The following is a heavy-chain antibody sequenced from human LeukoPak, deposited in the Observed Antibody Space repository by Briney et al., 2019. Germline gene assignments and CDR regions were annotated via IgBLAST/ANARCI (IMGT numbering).Heavy chain of an antibody. CDR1: GGSFSGYY. CDR2: IYYSGST. CDR3: AREAYCGGDCYSGFDY. J-gene: IGHJ4*02. D-gene: IGHD2-21*02. Sequence: SETLSLTCAVYGGSFSGYYWSWIRQPPGKGLEWIGYIYYSGSTNYNPSLKSRVTISVDTSKNQFSLKLSSVTAADTAVYYCAREAYCGGDCYSGFDYWGQGTLVTVSS. V-gene: IGHV4-59*01.